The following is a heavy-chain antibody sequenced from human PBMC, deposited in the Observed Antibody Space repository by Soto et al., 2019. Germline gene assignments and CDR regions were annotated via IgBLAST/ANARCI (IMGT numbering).Heavy chain of an antibody. CDR2: FDPEDGET. V-gene: IGHV1-24*01. Sequence: QVQLVQSGAEVKKPGASVKVSCKVSGYTLTELSMHWVRQAPGKGLEWMGGFDPEDGETIYAQKFQGRVTMPEDTSTDTAYMELSSLRSEDTAVYYCANRGRYGEFDYRGQGTLVTVSS. D-gene: IGHD1-26*01. CDR3: ANRGRYGEFDY. J-gene: IGHJ4*02. CDR1: GYTLTELS.